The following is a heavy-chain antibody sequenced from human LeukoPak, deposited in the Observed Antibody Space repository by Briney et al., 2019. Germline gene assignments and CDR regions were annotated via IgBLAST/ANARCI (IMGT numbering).Heavy chain of an antibody. D-gene: IGHD1-26*01. Sequence: SQTVSLTCAISGDSISRNTISWNWSRQSPSRGLERLGSTYYKSEWYNDYAVSVKSRIIINPDTSKNQFSLQLSSVTPEDTAMYYCARVDGGSDHRTFAIWGQGTMVTVSS. CDR1: GDSISRNTIS. J-gene: IGHJ3*02. CDR3: ARVDGGSDHRTFAI. V-gene: IGHV6-1*01. CDR2: TYYKSEWYN.